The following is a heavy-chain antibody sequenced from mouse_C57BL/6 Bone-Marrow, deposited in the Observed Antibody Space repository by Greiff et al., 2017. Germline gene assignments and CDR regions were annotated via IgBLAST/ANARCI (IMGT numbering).Heavy chain of an antibody. CDR1: GYTFTSYW. CDR2: IDPSDSYT. V-gene: IGHV1-69*01. D-gene: IGHD1-1*01. CDR3: ARESLYYYGPFDY. Sequence: VQLQQPGAELVMPGASVKLSCKASGYTFTSYWMHWVKQRPGQGLEWIGEIDPSDSYTNYNQKFKGKSTLTVDKSSSTAYMQLSSLTSEDSAVYDCARESLYYYGPFDYWGQGTTLTVSS. J-gene: IGHJ2*01.